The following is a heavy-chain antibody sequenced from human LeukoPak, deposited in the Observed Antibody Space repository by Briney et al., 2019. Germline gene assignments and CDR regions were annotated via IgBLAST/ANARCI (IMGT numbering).Heavy chain of an antibody. D-gene: IGHD4-17*01. CDR2: IYYSGST. Sequence: PSETLSLTCTVSGGSISSGSYYWSWIRQPAGKGLEWIGSIYYSGSTYYNPSLKSRVTISIDKSKNQFSLKLSSVTAADAAVYYCARGDYEYFQHWGQGTLVTVSS. V-gene: IGHV4-39*07. CDR3: ARGDYEYFQH. CDR1: GGSISSGSYY. J-gene: IGHJ1*01.